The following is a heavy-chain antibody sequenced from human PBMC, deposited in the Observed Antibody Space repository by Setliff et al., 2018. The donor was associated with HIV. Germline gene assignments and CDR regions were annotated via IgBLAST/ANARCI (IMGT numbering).Heavy chain of an antibody. Sequence: PSETLSLTCTVSGGSISSGSYYWSWIRQPAGKGLEWIGHIYTSGTTNFNPSLQSRVTISVDTSKNQFSLKLSSVTAADTAVYYCARDRNYYDSSVFDYWGQGTLVTVSS. D-gene: IGHD3-22*01. CDR1: GGSISSGSYY. J-gene: IGHJ4*02. V-gene: IGHV4-61*09. CDR2: IYTSGTT. CDR3: ARDRNYYDSSVFDY.